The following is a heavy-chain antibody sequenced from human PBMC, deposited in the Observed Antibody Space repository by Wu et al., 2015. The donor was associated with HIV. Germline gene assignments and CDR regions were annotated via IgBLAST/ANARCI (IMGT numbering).Heavy chain of an antibody. CDR2: INPNSGGT. CDR3: ARADGYCSSTSCYGADDY. J-gene: IGHJ4*02. V-gene: IGHV1-2*02. D-gene: IGHD2-2*01. Sequence: QVQLVQSGAEVKKPGASVKVSCKASGYTFTGYYMHWVRQAPGQGLEWMGWINPNSGGTNYAQKFQGRVTMTRDTSISTAYMELSRLRSDDTAVYYCARADGYCSSTSCYGADDYWGQGTLVTVSS. CDR1: GYTFTGYY.